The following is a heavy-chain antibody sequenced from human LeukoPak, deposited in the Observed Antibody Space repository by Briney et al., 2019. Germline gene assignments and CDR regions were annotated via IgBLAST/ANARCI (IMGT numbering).Heavy chain of an antibody. J-gene: IGHJ4*02. D-gene: IGHD1-26*01. Sequence: GSLRLSCAASGFSVTSNYMSWIRQPPGKGLEWIGSIYYSGSTYYNPSLKSRVTISVDTSKNQFSLKLSSVTAADTAVYYCAGRRGSELLLVDYWGQGTLVTVSS. CDR1: GFSVTSNY. CDR2: IYYSGST. CDR3: AGRRGSELLLVDY. V-gene: IGHV4-39*07.